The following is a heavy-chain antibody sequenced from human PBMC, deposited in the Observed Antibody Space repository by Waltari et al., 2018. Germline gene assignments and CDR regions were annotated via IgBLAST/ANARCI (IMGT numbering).Heavy chain of an antibody. Sequence: QITLKESGPTLVKPTQTLTLTCTFSGFSLSTSGVGVGWIRQPPGKALEWLALIYWNDDKRYSPSLKSRLTITKDTSKNQVVLTMTNMDPVDTATYNCAHSRTNYDFWSGYYKPGPFDYWGQGTLVTVSS. V-gene: IGHV2-5*01. CDR1: GFSLSTSGVG. D-gene: IGHD3-3*01. CDR2: IYWNDDK. J-gene: IGHJ4*02. CDR3: AHSRTNYDFWSGYYKPGPFDY.